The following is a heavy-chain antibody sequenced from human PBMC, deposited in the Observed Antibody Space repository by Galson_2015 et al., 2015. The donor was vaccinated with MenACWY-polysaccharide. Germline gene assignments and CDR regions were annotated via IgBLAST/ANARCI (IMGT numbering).Heavy chain of an antibody. J-gene: IGHJ4*02. CDR2: IKGGGSST. CDR3: ARGYSAYD. D-gene: IGHD5-12*01. Sequence: SLRLSCAASGFTFSTYWMHWVRQAPGKGLVWVSRIKGGGSSTNYADSVKGRFTISRDNAKNTLYLQMNSLRAEDTALYYCARGYSAYDWGQGTLVTVSA. CDR1: GFTFSTYW. V-gene: IGHV3-74*01.